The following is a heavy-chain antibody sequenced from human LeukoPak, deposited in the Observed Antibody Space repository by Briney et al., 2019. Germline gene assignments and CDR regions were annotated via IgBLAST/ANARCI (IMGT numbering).Heavy chain of an antibody. CDR3: AKETSRIGGSMASFDY. J-gene: IGHJ4*02. CDR2: ISSRGSTI. Sequence: GGSLRLSCAASGFTVSSYEMNWVRQAPGKGLEWVSYISSRGSTISYADSVKGRFTVSRDNAKNSLYLQMNSLRAEDTAVYYCAKETSRIGGSMASFDYWGQGTLVTVSS. V-gene: IGHV3-48*03. CDR1: GFTVSSYE. D-gene: IGHD1-26*01.